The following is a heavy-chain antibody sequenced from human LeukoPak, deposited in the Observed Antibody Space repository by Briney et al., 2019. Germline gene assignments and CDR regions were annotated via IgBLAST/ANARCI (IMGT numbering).Heavy chain of an antibody. CDR1: GGSISGYY. CDR2: MYYSGNT. D-gene: IGHD3-3*01. CDR3: ARASYDFWSGYRGPDYFDS. J-gene: IGHJ4*02. Sequence: PSETLSLTCTASGGSISGYYWSWIRQPPGMPLEWIGYMYYSGNTNYNPSLKSRVTISVDTSKSQFSLKLRFVTAADTAVYYCARASYDFWSGYRGPDYFDSWGQGTLVTVSS. V-gene: IGHV4-59*01.